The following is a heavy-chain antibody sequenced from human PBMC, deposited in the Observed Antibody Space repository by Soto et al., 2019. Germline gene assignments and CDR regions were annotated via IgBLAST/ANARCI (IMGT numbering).Heavy chain of an antibody. V-gene: IGHV1-46*01. D-gene: IGHD2-21*02. CDR2: INPAGGTT. Sequence: QVQLVQSGAEVKKPGASVRISCRASGYSFTSTYVHWVRQAPGQGPEWMGIINPAGGTTYYAQKSQGRLTITSDTSTYTVFMDLNDLTSEDTAVYFCALKVVTYYDNWGQGTLLTVSS. CDR1: GYSFTSTY. J-gene: IGHJ4*02. CDR3: ALKVVTYYDN.